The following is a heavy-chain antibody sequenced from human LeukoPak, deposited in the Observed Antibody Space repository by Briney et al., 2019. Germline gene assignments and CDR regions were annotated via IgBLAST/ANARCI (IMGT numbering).Heavy chain of an antibody. CDR1: GYTFTSYD. CDR2: ITPGGGT. CDR3: ARDRYGDGFAHFDY. J-gene: IGHJ4*02. Sequence: ASVKVSCKASGYTFTSYDMHWVRQAPGQGLEWMGWITPGGGTNYPQKFQGRVTITWDTSITTAYMDLSRLTSDDTAIYYCARDRYGDGFAHFDYWGQGALVTVSS. V-gene: IGHV1-2*02. D-gene: IGHD5-24*01.